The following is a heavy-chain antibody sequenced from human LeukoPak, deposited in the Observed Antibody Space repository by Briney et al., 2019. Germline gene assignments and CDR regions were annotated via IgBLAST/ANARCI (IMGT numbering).Heavy chain of an antibody. V-gene: IGHV3-48*03. Sequence: TGGSLRLSCAASGVTFSSYEMNWVRQAPGKGLEWVSYISSSGSTIYYADSVKGRFTISRDNAKNSLYLQMNSLRAEDTAVYYCAIYDSSGYYYSYFDYWGQGTLVTVSS. J-gene: IGHJ4*02. CDR2: ISSSGSTI. CDR1: GVTFSSYE. D-gene: IGHD3-22*01. CDR3: AIYDSSGYYYSYFDY.